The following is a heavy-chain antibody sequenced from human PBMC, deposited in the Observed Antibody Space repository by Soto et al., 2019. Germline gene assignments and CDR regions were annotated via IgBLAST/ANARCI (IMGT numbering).Heavy chain of an antibody. Sequence: SQTRSLTCTVTGDSLSSRSYYWGWIRQPPGKGLEWIGSIYYSGSTYNNPCLRRRVSMSIDRSKGNFSLNLKCLTPSATDLYFCASECTSVVTQAYFEVWGPGTMVTVS. CDR1: GDSLSSRSYY. CDR3: ASECTSVVTQAYFEV. V-gene: IGHV4-39*02. J-gene: IGHJ3*01. D-gene: IGHD2-21*02. CDR2: IYYSGST.